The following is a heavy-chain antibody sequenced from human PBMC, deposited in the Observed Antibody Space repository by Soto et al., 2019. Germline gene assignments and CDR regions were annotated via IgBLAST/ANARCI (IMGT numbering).Heavy chain of an antibody. CDR3: ARSSGYVDY. Sequence: PGGSLRLSCAASGFTLSSYWMHWVRQAPGKGLVWVSHINSDGSTTNYADSVKGRFTISRDNAKNTLYLQMNSLRAEDTAVYYCARSSGYVDYWGQGTLVTV. V-gene: IGHV3-74*01. J-gene: IGHJ4*02. CDR2: INSDGSTT. CDR1: GFTLSSYW. D-gene: IGHD3-9*01.